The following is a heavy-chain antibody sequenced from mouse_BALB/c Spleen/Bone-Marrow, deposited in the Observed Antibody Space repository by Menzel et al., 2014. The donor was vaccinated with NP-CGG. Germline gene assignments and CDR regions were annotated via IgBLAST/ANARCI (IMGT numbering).Heavy chain of an antibody. CDR1: GYAFTDYL. J-gene: IGHJ1*01. V-gene: IGHV1-54*01. CDR2: INPGGGGT. D-gene: IGHD4-1*01. CDR3: ARWLGPGWYFDV. Sequence: QVQLQQSGAELVRPGTSVKVSCKASGYAFTDYLIEWVKQRPGQGLEWIGVINPGGGGTHYNEKFKGKATLTADKSSSTAYMQLSSLTSDDSAVYFCARWLGPGWYFDVWGAGTTVTVSS.